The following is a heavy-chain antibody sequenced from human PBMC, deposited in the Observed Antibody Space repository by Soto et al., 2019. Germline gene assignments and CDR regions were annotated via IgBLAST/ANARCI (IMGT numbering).Heavy chain of an antibody. J-gene: IGHJ4*02. CDR1: GFSFSDYA. D-gene: IGHD6-13*01. CDR3: AKRSPYSSGWYSRIFDY. CDR2: ISESGGST. V-gene: IGHV3-23*01. Sequence: GGSLRLSCAASGFSFSDYAMSWVRQAPGKGLEWVSVISESGGSTHYADSVRGRFTVSRDNSKNSLSLRMNSLRDEDTAVYFCAKRSPYSSGWYSRIFDYWGQGALVTVSS.